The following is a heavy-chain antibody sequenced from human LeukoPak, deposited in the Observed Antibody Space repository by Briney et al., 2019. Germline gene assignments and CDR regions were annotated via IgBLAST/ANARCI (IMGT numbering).Heavy chain of an antibody. CDR1: GFTFSSYS. V-gene: IGHV3-21*01. CDR2: ISSSSSYI. Sequence: GGSLRLSCAASGFTFSSYSMNWVRQAPGKGLEWVSSISSSSSYIYYADSVKGRFTISRDNAKNSLYLQMNSLRAEDTAVYYCARASSSIAAAGTFDYWGQGTLVTVSS. D-gene: IGHD6-13*01. CDR3: ARASSSIAAAGTFDY. J-gene: IGHJ4*02.